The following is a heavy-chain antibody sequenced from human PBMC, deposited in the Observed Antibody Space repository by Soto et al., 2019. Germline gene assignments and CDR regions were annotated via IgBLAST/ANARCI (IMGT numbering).Heavy chain of an antibody. CDR2: ISAYNGNT. V-gene: IGHV1-18*04. CDR3: ARDLDDIVVVVAAF. CDR1: GYSFSSYY. Sequence: ASVKVSCQASGYSFSSYYIHWVRQAPGQGLEWMGWISAYNGNTNYAQKLQGRVTMTTDTSTSTAYMELRSLRSDDTAVYYCARDLDDIVVVVAAFWGQGTLVTVS. D-gene: IGHD2-15*01. J-gene: IGHJ4*02.